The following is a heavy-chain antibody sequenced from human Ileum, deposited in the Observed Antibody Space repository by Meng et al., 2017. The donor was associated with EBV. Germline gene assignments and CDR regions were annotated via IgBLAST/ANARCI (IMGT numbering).Heavy chain of an antibody. CDR2: IDPKSGSA. CDR3: ARDRDIYLTYYFDF. J-gene: IGHJ4*02. V-gene: IGHV1-46*01. Sequence: QVQRVQSGAEVKKPGASMKVSCKASGYNFINHHMHWVRQAPGQGFEWLGIIDPKSGSASYAQKFQDRVTLTRDTSTSTVHMELSSLRSDDTAVYYCARDRDIYLTYYFDFWGPGTLVTVSS. CDR1: GYNFINHH. D-gene: IGHD2-21*01.